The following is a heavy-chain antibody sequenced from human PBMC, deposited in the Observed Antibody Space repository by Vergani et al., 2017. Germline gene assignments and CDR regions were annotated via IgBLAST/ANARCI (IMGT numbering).Heavy chain of an antibody. CDR1: GGSISSSSYY. D-gene: IGHD3-22*01. Sequence: QVQLQESGPGLVKPSETLSLTCTVSGGSISSSSYYWGWIRQPPGKGLEWIGSIYYSGSTYYNPSLKSRVTISVDTSKNQFSLKLSSVTAADTAVYYCARDYYDSSGYYWAIFDYWGQGTLVTVSS. CDR3: ARDYYDSSGYYWAIFDY. J-gene: IGHJ4*02. V-gene: IGHV4-39*07. CDR2: IYYSGST.